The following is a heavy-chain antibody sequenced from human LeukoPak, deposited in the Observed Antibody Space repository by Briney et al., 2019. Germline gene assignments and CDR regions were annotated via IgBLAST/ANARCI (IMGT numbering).Heavy chain of an antibody. Sequence: ASVKVSCKASGYTFTSYYMHWVRQAPGQGLEWMGIINPSGGSTSYAQKFQGRVTMTRDASTSTVYMELSSLRSEDTAVYYCARAHPRGPHFDYWGQGTLVTVSS. J-gene: IGHJ4*02. CDR1: GYTFTSYY. CDR2: INPSGGST. CDR3: ARAHPRGPHFDY. V-gene: IGHV1-46*01. D-gene: IGHD3-10*01.